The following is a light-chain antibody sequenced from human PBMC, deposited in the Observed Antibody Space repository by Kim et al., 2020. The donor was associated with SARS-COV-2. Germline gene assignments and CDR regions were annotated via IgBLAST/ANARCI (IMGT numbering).Light chain of an antibody. CDR1: QSVSNY. Sequence: LSPGERAPLACRSSQSVSNYLTWYQQKPGQAPSLLIYDASTRATGIPDRFSGSGSGTDFTLTISSLEPEDFAVYYCHQRRNWPGTFGQGTKVDIK. V-gene: IGKV3-11*01. CDR2: DAS. CDR3: HQRRNWPGT. J-gene: IGKJ1*01.